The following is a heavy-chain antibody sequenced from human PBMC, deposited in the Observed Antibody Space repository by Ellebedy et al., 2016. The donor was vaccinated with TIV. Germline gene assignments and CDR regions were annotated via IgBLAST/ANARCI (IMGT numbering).Heavy chain of an antibody. CDR3: ARGTPHIVVVTAFYFDY. V-gene: IGHV1-69*13. Sequence: AASVKVSCKASGSSFSSYLISWVRQAPGQGLEWMGGIIPIFGTTSYAQKFQGRVTITADDSTSTAYMELSSLRSEDTAIYYCARGTPHIVVVTAFYFDYWGQGSLVTVSS. CDR1: GSSFSSYL. D-gene: IGHD2-21*02. J-gene: IGHJ4*02. CDR2: IIPIFGTT.